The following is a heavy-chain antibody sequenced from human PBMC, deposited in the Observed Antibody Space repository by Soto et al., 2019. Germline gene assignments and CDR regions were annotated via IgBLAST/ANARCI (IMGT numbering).Heavy chain of an antibody. D-gene: IGHD5-12*01. CDR1: GGSINTFY. CDR3: AREGSYSAYNFAHGIQLWSFDF. CDR2: IFSSGST. V-gene: IGHV4-4*07. Sequence: SETLSLTCTVSGGSINTFYWSWVRQPAGKGLGWIGRIFSSGSTSFNPSLESRVAMSVDTSKNHFSLNLSSVTAADMAVYYCAREGSYSAYNFAHGIQLWSFDFWGQGALVTVSS. J-gene: IGHJ4*02.